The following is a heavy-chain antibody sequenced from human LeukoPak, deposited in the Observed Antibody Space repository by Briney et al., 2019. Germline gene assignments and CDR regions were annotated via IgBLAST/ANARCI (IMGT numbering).Heavy chain of an antibody. CDR3: ARGVKALF. J-gene: IGHJ3*01. V-gene: IGHV4-34*01. Sequence: SETLSLTCAVYGGSFSGYYWSWIRQPPGKGLEWIGEINHSGSTNYNPSLKSRVTISVDTSKNQFSLKLSSVTAADTAVYYCARGVKALFWGQGTMVTVSS. CDR1: GGSFSGYY. D-gene: IGHD3-16*02. CDR2: INHSGST.